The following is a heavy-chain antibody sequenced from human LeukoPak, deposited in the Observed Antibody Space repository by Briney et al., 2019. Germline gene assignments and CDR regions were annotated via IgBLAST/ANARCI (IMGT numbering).Heavy chain of an antibody. J-gene: IGHJ4*02. CDR2: ISGSGAGT. Sequence: GGSLRLSCAVSGFTFSSYAMNWVRQAPGKGLEWVSGISGSGAGTYYADSVKGRFTISRDNSKNTLYLQMNSLRAEDTAVYYCARVPSSGSYLDYWGQGTLVTVSS. D-gene: IGHD1-26*01. CDR1: GFTFSSYA. CDR3: ARVPSSGSYLDY. V-gene: IGHV3-23*01.